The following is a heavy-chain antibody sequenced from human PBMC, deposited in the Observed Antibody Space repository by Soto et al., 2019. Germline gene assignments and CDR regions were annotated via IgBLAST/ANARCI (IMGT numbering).Heavy chain of an antibody. V-gene: IGHV3-15*01. J-gene: IGHJ4*02. CDR1: EYTFSDAW. Sequence: GGSLRLSCVVFEYTFSDAWMSWVRQAPGKGLEWVARINRKIAGETTDYATPVEGRFTIARDDSKNTLYLQMSSLQTEAKAVDFCTEEHWSWGQGTLVTV. CDR2: INRKIAGETT. D-gene: IGHD3-3*01. CDR3: TEEHWS.